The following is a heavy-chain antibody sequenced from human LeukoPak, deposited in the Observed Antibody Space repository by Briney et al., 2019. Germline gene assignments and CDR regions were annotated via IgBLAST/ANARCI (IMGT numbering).Heavy chain of an antibody. CDR3: ARQLIAVAGTRYFDY. CDR1: GDSVSSNSAT. Sequence: SQTLSLTCAISGDSVSSNSATWNWIRQTPSRGLEWLGRTYYRSKWYNDYAVSVKSRITINPDTSKNQFSLQLNSVTPEDTAMYYCARQLIAVAGTRYFDYWGQGTLVTVSS. D-gene: IGHD6-19*01. V-gene: IGHV6-1*01. J-gene: IGHJ4*02. CDR2: TYYRSKWYN.